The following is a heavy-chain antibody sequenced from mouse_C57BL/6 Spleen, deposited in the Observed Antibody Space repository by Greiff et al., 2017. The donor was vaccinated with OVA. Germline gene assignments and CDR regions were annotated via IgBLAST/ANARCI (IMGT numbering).Heavy chain of an antibody. CDR3: AKTYDYDVGDY. V-gene: IGHV1-82*01. CDR2: IYPGDGDT. CDR1: GYTFSSPW. J-gene: IGHJ2*01. D-gene: IGHD2-4*01. Sequence: VQLQQSGPELVKPGASVTISCKASGYTFSSPWMNWVKQRPGKGLEWIGRIYPGDGDTNYNGKFKGKATLTADKSSSTAYMQLSSLTSEDSAVYVCAKTYDYDVGDYWGQGTTLTVSS.